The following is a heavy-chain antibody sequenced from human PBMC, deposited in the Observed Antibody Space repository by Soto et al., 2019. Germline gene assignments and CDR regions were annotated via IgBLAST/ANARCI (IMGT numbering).Heavy chain of an antibody. Sequence: EVQLVESGGGLVQPGGSLRLSCAASGFTFSSYWVHWVRQSPGRGLVWVSRINGDGSSTNYADSVKGRFTISRDNAKNTLYLQMNSPRAEDTAVYLCGRGGSGIYGMHVWGQGTTVTVSS. CDR3: GRGGSGIYGMHV. CDR1: GFTFSSYW. D-gene: IGHD6-13*01. CDR2: INGDGSST. J-gene: IGHJ6*02. V-gene: IGHV3-74*01.